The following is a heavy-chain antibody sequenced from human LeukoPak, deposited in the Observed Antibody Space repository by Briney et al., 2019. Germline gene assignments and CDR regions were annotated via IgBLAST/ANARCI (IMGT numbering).Heavy chain of an antibody. Sequence: ASVKVSCKASGYTFTSYDINWVRQATGQGLEWMGYMNPNSGNTGYAQKFQGRVTMTRNTSISTAYMELSSLIFEDTAVYYCARVPREIASIWGQGTMVTVSS. CDR3: ARVPREIASI. CDR2: MNPNSGNT. CDR1: GYTFTSYD. V-gene: IGHV1-8*01. D-gene: IGHD3-16*02. J-gene: IGHJ3*02.